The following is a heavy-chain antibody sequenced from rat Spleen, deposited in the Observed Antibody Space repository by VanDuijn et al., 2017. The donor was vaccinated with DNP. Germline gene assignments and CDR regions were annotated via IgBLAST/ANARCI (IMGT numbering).Heavy chain of an antibody. V-gene: IGHV3-3*01. Sequence: EVQLQESGPGLVKPSQSLSLICSVTGYSITSSYRWSWIRKFPGNKLEWMGSINSAGTTKYNPSLKSRISITRDTSKNQLFLQVKSVTTEDTATYYCARWPGYNPPYAMDAWGQGTSVTVSS. CDR1: GYSITSSYR. D-gene: IGHD1-4*01. J-gene: IGHJ4*01. CDR3: ARWPGYNPPYAMDA. CDR2: INSAGTT.